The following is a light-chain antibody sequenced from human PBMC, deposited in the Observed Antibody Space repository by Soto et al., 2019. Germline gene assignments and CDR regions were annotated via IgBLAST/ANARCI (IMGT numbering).Light chain of an antibody. Sequence: QSVLTQPPSVSGAPGQRVTISCTGSSSNIGAGYDVHWYQQLPGTAPNLLIYGNSNRPSGVPDRFSGSKSGTSASLAITGLHAEDEADYYCQSYDSSMGGSVFGGGTKLTVL. CDR1: SSNIGAGYD. CDR2: GNS. V-gene: IGLV1-40*01. J-gene: IGLJ2*01. CDR3: QSYDSSMGGSV.